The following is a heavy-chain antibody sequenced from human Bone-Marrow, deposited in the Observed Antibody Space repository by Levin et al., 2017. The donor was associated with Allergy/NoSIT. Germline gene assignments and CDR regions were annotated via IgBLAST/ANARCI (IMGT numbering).Heavy chain of an antibody. CDR2: ISWNSGRV. Sequence: LSLTCAVSGFIFDDYAMHWVRQAPGKGLEWVSGISWNSGRVDYADSVKGRFSMSRDNAKKSLYLEMNSLRTEDTALYYCVKDLGVAATGEGMDFWGQGTLVTVSS. CDR3: VKDLGVAATGEGMDF. J-gene: IGHJ4*02. D-gene: IGHD6-13*01. CDR1: GFIFDDYA. V-gene: IGHV3-9*01.